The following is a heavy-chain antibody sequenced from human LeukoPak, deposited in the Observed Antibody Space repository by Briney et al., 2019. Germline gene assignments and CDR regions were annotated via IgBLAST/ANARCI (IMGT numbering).Heavy chain of an antibody. V-gene: IGHV3-23*01. Sequence: GGSLRLSCAASGFTFSSYAMSWVRQAPGKGLEWVSAISGSGGSTYYADSVKGRFTISRDNSKNTLYLQMNSLRAEDTAVYYCAKDRRSTVAYLDAFDIWGQGTMVTVSS. D-gene: IGHD4-23*01. CDR1: GFTFSSYA. CDR2: ISGSGGST. CDR3: AKDRRSTVAYLDAFDI. J-gene: IGHJ3*02.